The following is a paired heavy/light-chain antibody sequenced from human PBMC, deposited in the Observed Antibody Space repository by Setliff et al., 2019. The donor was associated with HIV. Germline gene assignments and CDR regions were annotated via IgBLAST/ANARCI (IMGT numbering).Light chain of an antibody. CDR1: QSISSY. J-gene: IGKJ2*03. V-gene: IGKV1-39*01. CDR2: AAS. CDR3: QQSYSTPLYS. Sequence: DIQMTQSPSSLSASVGDRVTITCRASQSISSYLNWYQQKPGKAPKLLIYAASSLQSGVPSRFSGSGSGTDFTLTISSLQPEDFATYYCQQSYSTPLYSFGQGTKLEIK.
Heavy chain of an antibody. J-gene: IGHJ3*02. V-gene: IGHV4-39*07. Sequence: QLQLQESGPGLVKPSETLSLTCTVSGGSISSSSYYWGWIRQPPGKGLEWIGSIYYSGSTYYNPSLKSRVTISVDTSKNQFSLKLSSVTAADTAVYYCARDGDYYDSSGYPMSAFDIWGQGTMVTVSS. CDR3: ARDGDYYDSSGYPMSAFDI. CDR2: IYYSGST. CDR1: GGSISSSSYY. D-gene: IGHD3-22*01.